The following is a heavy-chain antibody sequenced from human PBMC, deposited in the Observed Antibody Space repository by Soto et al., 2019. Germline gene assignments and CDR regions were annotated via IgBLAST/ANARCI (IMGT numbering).Heavy chain of an antibody. CDR1: GGTFSSYA. D-gene: IGHD3-22*01. V-gene: IGHV1-69*13. Sequence: GASVKVSCKASGGTFSSYAISWVRQAPGQGLEWKGGIIPIFGTANYAQKFQGRVTITADESTSTAYMELSSLRSEDTAVYYCARGDSSGYSFRNWFDPWGQGTLVTVPQ. CDR2: IIPIFGTA. CDR3: ARGDSSGYSFRNWFDP. J-gene: IGHJ5*02.